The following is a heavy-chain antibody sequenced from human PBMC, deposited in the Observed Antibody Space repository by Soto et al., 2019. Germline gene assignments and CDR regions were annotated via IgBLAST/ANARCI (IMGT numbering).Heavy chain of an antibody. CDR1: GYTFTSYD. D-gene: IGHD5-12*01. V-gene: IGHV1-8*01. CDR3: ARGKDDIVATTVLGYGMDV. Sequence: QVQLVQSGAEVKKPGASVKVSCKASGYTFTSYDINWVRQATGQGLEWMGSMNPNSGNTGYAQKFQGRVTMTRNTSISTAYMELSSLRSEDTAVYYCARGKDDIVATTVLGYGMDVWGQGTTVTVSS. J-gene: IGHJ6*02. CDR2: MNPNSGNT.